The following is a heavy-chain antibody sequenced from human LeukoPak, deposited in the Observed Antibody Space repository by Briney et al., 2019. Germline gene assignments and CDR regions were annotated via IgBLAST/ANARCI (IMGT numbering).Heavy chain of an antibody. Sequence: GGSLRLSCAASGFTFSSYAMNWVRQAPGKGLKWVSGVSGSGGSTYYADSVKGRFTISRDNSKNTVYLQMNTLRAEDTAVYHCAKSMGGWYAFDIWGQGTMVTVSS. V-gene: IGHV3-23*01. CDR3: AKSMGGWYAFDI. CDR2: VSGSGGST. J-gene: IGHJ3*02. D-gene: IGHD2-15*01. CDR1: GFTFSSYA.